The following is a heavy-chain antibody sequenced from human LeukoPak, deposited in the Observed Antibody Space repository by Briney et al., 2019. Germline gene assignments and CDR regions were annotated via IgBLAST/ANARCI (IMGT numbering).Heavy chain of an antibody. D-gene: IGHD2-2*01. J-gene: IGHJ4*02. V-gene: IGHV3-74*01. CDR1: GFTFSSYW. CDR2: LDSDGGST. CDR3: ARVLYCSSTNCAGGYDY. Sequence: GGSLRLSCAASGFTFSSYWMHWVRQAPGKGLVWVSRLDSDGGSTSYADSVKGRFTISRDNAKNTLYLQMNSLRAEDTAVYYCARVLYCSSTNCAGGYDYWGQGTLVTVSS.